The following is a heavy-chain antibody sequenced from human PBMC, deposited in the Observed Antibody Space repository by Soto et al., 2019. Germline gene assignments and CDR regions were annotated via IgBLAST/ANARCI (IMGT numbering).Heavy chain of an antibody. J-gene: IGHJ4*02. V-gene: IGHV4-30-4*01. Sequence: SETLSLTCTVSGGSISSGDYYWSWIRQPPGKGLEWIGYIYHSGSTYYNPSLKSRVTISVDTSKNQFPLKLSSVTAADTAVYYCASTKIEGHFDYWGQGTLVTVSS. CDR3: ASTKIEGHFDY. CDR2: IYHSGST. D-gene: IGHD3-22*01. CDR1: GGSISSGDYY.